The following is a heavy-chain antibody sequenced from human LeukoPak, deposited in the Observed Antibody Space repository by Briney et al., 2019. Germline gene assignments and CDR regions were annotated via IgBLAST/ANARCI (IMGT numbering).Heavy chain of an antibody. CDR1: GYTFNGYY. CDR3: ASSYCSSTSCFSNWFDP. J-gene: IGHJ5*02. CDR2: INPNSGGT. V-gene: IGHV1-2*02. D-gene: IGHD2-2*01. Sequence: ASVKVSCKASGYTFNGYYMHWVRQAPGQGLEWMGWINPNSGGTNYAQKFQGRVTMTRDTSISTAYMELSSLRSDDTAVYYCASSYCSSTSCFSNWFDPWGQGTLVTVSS.